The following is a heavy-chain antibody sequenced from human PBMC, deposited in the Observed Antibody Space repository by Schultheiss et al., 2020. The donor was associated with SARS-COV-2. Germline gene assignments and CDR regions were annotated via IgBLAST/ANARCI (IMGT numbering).Heavy chain of an antibody. V-gene: IGHV3-64D*06. J-gene: IGHJ4*02. CDR3: VKFDYGDYGFPFDY. CDR1: GFTFSSYA. Sequence: GESLKISCSASGFTFSSYAMHWVRQAPGKGLEYVSTISSNGGSTYYADSVKGRFTISRDNSKNTLYLQMSSLRAEDTAVYYCVKFDYGDYGFPFDYWGQGTLVTVSS. D-gene: IGHD4-17*01. CDR2: ISSNGGST.